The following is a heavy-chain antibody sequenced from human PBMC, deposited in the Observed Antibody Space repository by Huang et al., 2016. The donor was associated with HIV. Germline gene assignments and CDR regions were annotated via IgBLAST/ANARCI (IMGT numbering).Heavy chain of an antibody. D-gene: IGHD2-21*02. CDR2: INTDTGKP. CDR3: VRVRRVMDTYCVADCSTLEAFGI. J-gene: IGHJ3*02. V-gene: IGHV7-4-1*02. Sequence: QVQLVQSGSELKKPGASVKVSCKASGYTFTNYGLHWVRQAPGQGLEWMGVINTDTGKPRYAQGLTGRFVFSLDTPVNTAYLQISSLKAADSAIYYCVRVRRVMDTYCVADCSTLEAFGIWGQGTVVTVSA. CDR1: GYTFTNYG.